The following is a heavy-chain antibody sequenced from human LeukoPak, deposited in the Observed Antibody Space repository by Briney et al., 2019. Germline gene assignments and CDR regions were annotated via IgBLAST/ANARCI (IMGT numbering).Heavy chain of an antibody. V-gene: IGHV3-33*01. Sequence: GRSLRPSCAASGFTFSSYGMHWVRQAPGKGLEWVAVIWYDGSNKYYADSVKGRFTISRDNSKNTLYLQMNSLRAEDTAVYYCASGSGSGWLLVDYWGQGTLVTVSS. D-gene: IGHD6-19*01. CDR3: ASGSGSGWLLVDY. J-gene: IGHJ4*02. CDR1: GFTFSSYG. CDR2: IWYDGSNK.